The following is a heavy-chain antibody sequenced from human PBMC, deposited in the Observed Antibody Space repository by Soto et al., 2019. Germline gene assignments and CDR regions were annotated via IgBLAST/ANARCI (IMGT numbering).Heavy chain of an antibody. J-gene: IGHJ5*01. CDR1: GFTFSNYN. CDR2: ISGTGVYI. Sequence: GGSLRLSCVASGFTFSNYNMNWVRQAPGKGLEWVSHISGTGVYIHYAEAVRGRFTISRDNAKSSVYLQMNSLRAEDTAVYYCAREGALKPFASWGQGALVTVSS. CDR3: AREGALKPFAS. V-gene: IGHV3-21*01.